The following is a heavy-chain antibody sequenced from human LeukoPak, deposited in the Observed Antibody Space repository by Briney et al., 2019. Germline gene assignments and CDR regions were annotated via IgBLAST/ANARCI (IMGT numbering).Heavy chain of an antibody. CDR2: IYPGDSDI. J-gene: IGHJ4*02. CDR3: ARHRGSYSYDY. Sequence: GESLKISCKSSGYSFTSYWIGWVRQMPGKGLEWMGIIYPGDSDIRYSPSFRGQVTISTDKSTSTAYLQWSSLKASDTAMYYCARHRGSYSYDYRGQGTLVTVSS. V-gene: IGHV5-51*01. D-gene: IGHD1-26*01. CDR1: GYSFTSYW.